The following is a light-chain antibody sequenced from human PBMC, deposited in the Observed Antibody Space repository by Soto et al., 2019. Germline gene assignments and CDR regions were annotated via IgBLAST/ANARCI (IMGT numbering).Light chain of an antibody. Sequence: EIVMTQSPATLSVSPCERATLSFRASQSVSSNLAWYQQKPGQAPRLLIYGASTRATGVPARFSGSGSGTEFTLTISSLQSEDFAVYYCQQYTNWPWTFGQGTKVDI. CDR3: QQYTNWPWT. J-gene: IGKJ1*01. CDR2: GAS. CDR1: QSVSSN. V-gene: IGKV3-15*01.